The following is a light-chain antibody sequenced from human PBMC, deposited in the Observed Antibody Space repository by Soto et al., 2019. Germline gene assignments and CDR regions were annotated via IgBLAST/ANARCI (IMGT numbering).Light chain of an antibody. CDR3: QQSYSTPYT. CDR1: QSISSY. J-gene: IGKJ2*01. CDR2: AAS. Sequence: DIQMTQSPSSLSASVGERVTITSLASQSISSYLNWYQQKPGKAPKLLIYAASSLQSGVPSRFSGSGSGTDFTLTISSLQPEDFATYYCQQSYSTPYTFGQGTKLEIK. V-gene: IGKV1-39*01.